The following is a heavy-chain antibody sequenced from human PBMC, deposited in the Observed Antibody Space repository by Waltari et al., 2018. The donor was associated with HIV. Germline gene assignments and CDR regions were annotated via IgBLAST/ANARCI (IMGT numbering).Heavy chain of an antibody. D-gene: IGHD3-22*01. J-gene: IGHJ4*02. CDR2: ISGTGSTG. V-gene: IGHV3-23*01. CDR1: AFSFRSYA. Sequence: VHLLASGGGLVQPGGSLRLSRAASAFSFRSYALRLVCQAPGKGLEWVSAISGTGSTGYYADSVRGRFTISRDNAKNTLFLQMDSLRADDTAVYYCAKVYYYDSSTYFLKVPHYDYWGQGTLVTVSS. CDR3: AKVYYYDSSTYFLKVPHYDY.